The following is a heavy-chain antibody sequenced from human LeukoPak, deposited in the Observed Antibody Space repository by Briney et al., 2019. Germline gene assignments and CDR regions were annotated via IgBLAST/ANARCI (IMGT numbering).Heavy chain of an antibody. J-gene: IGHJ4*02. V-gene: IGHV4-59*01. Sequence: PSETLSLTCTVSGGAITNYYWNWIRQPPGKGLEWIGHIYYSGSTYYNPSLKSRVTISVDTSKNQFSLKLRSVTAADTAVYYCASGYCSTTSCPHYWGQGTLVTVSS. CDR3: ASGYCSTTSCPHY. CDR2: IYYSGST. CDR1: GGAITNYY. D-gene: IGHD2-2*01.